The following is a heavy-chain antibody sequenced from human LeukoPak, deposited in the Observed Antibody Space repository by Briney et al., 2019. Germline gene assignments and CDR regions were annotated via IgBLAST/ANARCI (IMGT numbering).Heavy chain of an antibody. J-gene: IGHJ4*02. Sequence: PGGSLRLSCAASGFTFSSYAMHWVRQAPGKGLEWVALISYDGSNKYYADSVKGRFTISRDNSKNTLYLQINSLRAEDTAVYYCAREETSFDYWGQGTLVTVSS. CDR2: ISYDGSNK. V-gene: IGHV3-30-3*01. CDR3: AREETSFDY. CDR1: GFTFSSYA. D-gene: IGHD2-2*01.